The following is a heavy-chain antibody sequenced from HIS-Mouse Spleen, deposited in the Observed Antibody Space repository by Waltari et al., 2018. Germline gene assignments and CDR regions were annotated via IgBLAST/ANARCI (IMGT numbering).Heavy chain of an antibody. CDR1: GGSISSSSYY. D-gene: IGHD6-13*01. J-gene: IGHJ2*01. CDR3: AREIPYSSSWYDWYFDL. CDR2: IYYSGST. V-gene: IGHV4-39*07. Sequence: QLQLQESGPGLVKPSETLSLTCTVSGGSISSSSYYWGRIRQPPGTGLEGIGSIYYSGSTSNNPSLKRRVTISVDTSKNQVSLKLSSVTAADTAVYYCAREIPYSSSWYDWYFDLWGRGTLVTVSS.